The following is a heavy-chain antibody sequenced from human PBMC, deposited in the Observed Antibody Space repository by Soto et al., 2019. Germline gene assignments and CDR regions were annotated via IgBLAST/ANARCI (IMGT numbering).Heavy chain of an antibody. V-gene: IGHV4-59*01. CDR1: GGSISSYC. D-gene: IGHD2-2*01. CDR3: AGDRHSINCLGACAYYFGS. CDR2: ICYSGNT. Sequence: SETLSLTCTVSGGSISSYCWSWIRQPPGKGLESIGYICYSGNTNYNPSLKSRVSISLDTSKNPFSLKLSSVTAADTAVYYCAGDRHSINCLGACAYYFGSWGQGTLVTVSS. J-gene: IGHJ4*02.